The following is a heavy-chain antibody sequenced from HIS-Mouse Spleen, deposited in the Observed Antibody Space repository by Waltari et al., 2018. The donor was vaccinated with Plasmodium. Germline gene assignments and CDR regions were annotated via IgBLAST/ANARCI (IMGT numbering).Heavy chain of an antibody. D-gene: IGHD1-7*01. J-gene: IGHJ4*02. V-gene: IGHV4-39*07. CDR1: DSAISSSSYY. CDR3: ARDRITGTSYFDY. CDR2: IYYSGST. Sequence: QLQLQESAPGLVKPSETLSLPCTVPDSAISSSSYYWGWVRQAPGKGLEWTGSIYYSGSTDYNPSLKSRVTISVDTSKNQFSLKLSSVTAADTAVYYCARDRITGTSYFDYWGQGTLVTVSS.